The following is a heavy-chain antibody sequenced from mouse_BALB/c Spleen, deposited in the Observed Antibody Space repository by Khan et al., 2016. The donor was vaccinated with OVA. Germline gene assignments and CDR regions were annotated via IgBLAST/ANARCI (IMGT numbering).Heavy chain of an antibody. CDR3: ARSLITTWYLDV. J-gene: IGHJ1*01. Sequence: EVELVESGGGLVQPGGSRKLSCAASGFTFSSFGMHWVRQAPEKGLEWVAYVSFGSATIYYADTVKGRFTISRDNPKNTLFLQLTSLRSEETTISYCARSLITTWYLDVCGAGTTVTVSS. CDR1: GFTFSSFG. CDR2: VSFGSATI. D-gene: IGHD2-4*01. V-gene: IGHV5-17*02.